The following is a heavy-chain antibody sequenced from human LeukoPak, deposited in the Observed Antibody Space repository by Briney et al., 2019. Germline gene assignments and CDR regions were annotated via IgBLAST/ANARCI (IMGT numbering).Heavy chain of an antibody. D-gene: IGHD3-3*01. CDR2: IITIFGTA. CDR1: GGTFSSYA. J-gene: IGHJ2*01. V-gene: IGHV1-69*13. CDR3: ARERITIFGVVNRWYFDL. Sequence: SVKVSCKASGGTFSSYAISWVRQAPGQGLEWMGGIITIFGTANYAQKFQGRVTITAGESTSTAYMELSSLRSEDTAVYYCARERITIFGVVNRWYFDLWGRGTLVTVSS.